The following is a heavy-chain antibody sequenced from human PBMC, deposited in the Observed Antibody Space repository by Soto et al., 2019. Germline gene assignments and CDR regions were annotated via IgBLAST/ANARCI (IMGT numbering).Heavy chain of an antibody. D-gene: IGHD6-19*01. V-gene: IGHV1-24*01. CDR2: FDPEDGET. Sequence: ASVKVSCKVSGYTLTELSMHWVRQAPGKGLEWMGGFDPEDGETIYAQKFQGRVTMTEDTSTDTAYMELSSLRSEDTAVYYCATLGYISGPEAFDIWGQGTMVTVSS. CDR1: GYTLTELS. J-gene: IGHJ3*02. CDR3: ATLGYISGPEAFDI.